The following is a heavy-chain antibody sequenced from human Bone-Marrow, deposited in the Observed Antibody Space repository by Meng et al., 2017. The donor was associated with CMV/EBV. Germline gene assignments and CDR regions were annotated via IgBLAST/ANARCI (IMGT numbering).Heavy chain of an antibody. D-gene: IGHD3-3*01. J-gene: IGHJ4*02. CDR2: IFSNDEK. CDR3: ARTYDFWSGYYRYYFDY. Sequence: SGPTLVKPTETLMLTCTVSVFSLSNARMGVSWIRQPPGKALEWLAHIFSNDEKSYSTSLKSRLTISKDTSKSQVVLTMTNMDPVDTATYYCARTYDFWSGYYRYYFDYWGQGTLVTVSS. V-gene: IGHV2-26*01. CDR1: VFSLSNARMG.